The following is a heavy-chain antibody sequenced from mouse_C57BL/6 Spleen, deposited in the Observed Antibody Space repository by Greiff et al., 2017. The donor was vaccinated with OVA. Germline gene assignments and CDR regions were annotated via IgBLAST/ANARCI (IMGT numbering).Heavy chain of an antibody. CDR2: LSSGSSTI. J-gene: IGHJ2*01. CDR1: GFTFSDYG. Sequence: DVKLVESGGGLVKPGGSLKLSCAASGFTFSDYGMHWVRQAPEKGLEWVAYLSSGSSTIYYADTVKGRFTISRDNAKNTLFLQMTSLRSEDTAMYYCARELCFDYWGQGTTLTVSS. D-gene: IGHD1-1*02. V-gene: IGHV5-17*01. CDR3: ARELCFDY.